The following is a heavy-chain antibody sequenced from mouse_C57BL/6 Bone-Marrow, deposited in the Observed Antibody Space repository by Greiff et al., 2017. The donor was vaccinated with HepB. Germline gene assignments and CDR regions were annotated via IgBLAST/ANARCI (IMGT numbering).Heavy chain of an antibody. CDR2: IYIGNGYT. V-gene: IGHV1-58*01. CDR3: ARSRDYYGSYYFDY. J-gene: IGHJ2*01. D-gene: IGHD1-1*01. Sequence: DVKLVESGAELVRPGSSVKMSCKTSGYTFTSYGINWVKQRPGQGLEWIGYIYIGNGYTEYNEKFKGKATLTSDTSSSTAYMQLSSLTSEDSAIYFCARSRDYYGSYYFDYWGQGTTLTVSS. CDR1: GYTFTSYG.